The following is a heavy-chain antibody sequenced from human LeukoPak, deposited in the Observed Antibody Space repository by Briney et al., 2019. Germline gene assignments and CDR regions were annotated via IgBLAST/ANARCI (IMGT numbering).Heavy chain of an antibody. V-gene: IGHV4-34*01. CDR1: GGSFSGYY. D-gene: IGHD3-9*01. CDR3: ARRGGYDILTGFDY. J-gene: IGHJ4*02. CDR2: IYYSGST. Sequence: SETLSLTCAVYGGSFSGYYWSWIRQPPGKGLEWIGSIYYSGSTYYNPSLKSRVTISVDTSKNQFSLKLSSVTAADTAVYYCARRGGYDILTGFDYWGQGTLVTVSS.